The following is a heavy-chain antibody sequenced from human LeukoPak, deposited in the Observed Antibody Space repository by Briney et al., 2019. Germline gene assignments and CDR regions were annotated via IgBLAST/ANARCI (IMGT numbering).Heavy chain of an antibody. D-gene: IGHD3-10*02. CDR1: GFNFRSYG. V-gene: IGHV3-30*02. CDR2: IRYDGSIK. CDR3: AELGITMIGGV. Sequence: PGGSLRLSCAASGFNFRSYGVHWVRQAPGKGLEWVAFIRYDGSIKYYADYVKGRFTISRDNAKNSLYLQMNSLRAEDTAVYYCAELGITMIGGVWGKGTTVTISS. J-gene: IGHJ6*04.